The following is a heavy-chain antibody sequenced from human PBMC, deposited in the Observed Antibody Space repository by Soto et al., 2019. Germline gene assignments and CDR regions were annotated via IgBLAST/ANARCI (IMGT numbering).Heavy chain of an antibody. CDR3: ARGYSGYVGFDY. CDR2: IYYSGST. J-gene: IGHJ4*02. V-gene: IGHV4-59*01. Sequence: SETLSLTCTVSGCSISSYYWSWIRQPPGKGLEWIGHIYYSGSTNYNPSLKSRVTISVDTSKNQFSLKLSSVTAADTAVYYCARGYSGYVGFDYWGQGTLVTVSS. CDR1: GCSISSYY. D-gene: IGHD5-12*01.